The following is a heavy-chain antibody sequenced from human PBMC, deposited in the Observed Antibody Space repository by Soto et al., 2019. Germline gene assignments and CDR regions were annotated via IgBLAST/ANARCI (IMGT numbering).Heavy chain of an antibody. V-gene: IGHV1-2*04. CDR2: INPKSGGT. CDR1: GYSFTDYH. J-gene: IGHJ6*02. Sequence: QVQLVQSGAEVKKPGASVKVSCKASGYSFTDYHIHWVRQAPGQGLEWLGRINPKSGGTSTAQKFQGWVTMTTDTSFSTASMELTRLTSDDTAMYYCARGDSTDCSNGVCSFFYNHDMDVWGQGTTVTVSS. CDR3: ARGDSTDCSNGVCSFFYNHDMDV. D-gene: IGHD2-8*01.